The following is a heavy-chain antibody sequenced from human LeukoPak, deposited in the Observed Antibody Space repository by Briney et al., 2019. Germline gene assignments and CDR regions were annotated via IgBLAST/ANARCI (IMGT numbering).Heavy chain of an antibody. J-gene: IGHJ5*02. CDR2: IYHSGST. D-gene: IGHD6-13*01. CDR1: GGSISSGGYY. Sequence: SETLSLTCTVSGGSISSGGYYWSWIRQPPGKGLEWIGYIYHSGSTYYNPSLKSRVTISVDTSKNQFSLKLSSVTAADTAVYYCARGVSKAAEGWFDPWGQGTLVTVSS. CDR3: ARGVSKAAEGWFDP. V-gene: IGHV4-61*08.